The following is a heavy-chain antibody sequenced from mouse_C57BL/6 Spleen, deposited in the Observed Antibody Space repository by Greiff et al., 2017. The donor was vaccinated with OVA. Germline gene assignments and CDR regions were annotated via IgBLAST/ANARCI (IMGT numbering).Heavy chain of an antibody. CDR1: GYSFTDYN. Sequence: EVQLQQSGPELVKPGASVKTSCKASGYSFTDYNMNWVKQSNGKSLEWIGVINPNYGTTSYNQKFKGKATLTVDQSSSTAYMQLNSLTSEDSAVYYCARSLQLTGTEGFAYWGQGTLVTVSA. J-gene: IGHJ3*01. CDR3: ARSLQLTGTEGFAY. D-gene: IGHD4-1*01. V-gene: IGHV1-39*01. CDR2: INPNYGTT.